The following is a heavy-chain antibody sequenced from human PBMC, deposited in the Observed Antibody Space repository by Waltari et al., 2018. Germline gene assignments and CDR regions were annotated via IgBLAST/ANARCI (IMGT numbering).Heavy chain of an antibody. D-gene: IGHD4-17*01. Sequence: QVQLQESGPGLVKPSETLSLTCTVSGGSISSHYWSWIRQPPGKGLEWIGYIYYSGSTNYNPSLKSRVTISVYTSKNQFSLKLSSVTAADTAVYYCAREPVNWGQGTLVTVSS. CDR1: GGSISSHY. CDR3: AREPVN. CDR2: IYYSGST. J-gene: IGHJ4*02. V-gene: IGHV4-59*11.